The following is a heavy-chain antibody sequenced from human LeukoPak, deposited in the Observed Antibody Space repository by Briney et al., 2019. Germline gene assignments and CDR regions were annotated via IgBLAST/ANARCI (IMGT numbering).Heavy chain of an antibody. CDR3: ARDPAHYMDV. CDR2: INPSGSST. Sequence: ASVKVSCKASGYSFTSHYMHWVRQAPGQGLEWMGLINPSGSSTLYAQKFQGRVTMTRDMSTTTDYMELSSLRSEDTAVYYCARDPAHYMDVWGKGTTVTISS. J-gene: IGHJ6*03. V-gene: IGHV1-46*01. CDR1: GYSFTSHY. D-gene: IGHD6-25*01.